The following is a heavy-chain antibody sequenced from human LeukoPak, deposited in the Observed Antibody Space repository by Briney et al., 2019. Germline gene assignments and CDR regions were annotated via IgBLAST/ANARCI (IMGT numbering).Heavy chain of an antibody. D-gene: IGHD4-17*01. J-gene: IGHJ5*02. V-gene: IGHV3-66*01. CDR2: IYSGGST. CDR1: GFTLSSNY. Sequence: GGSLRLSCAASGFTLSSNYMSWVRQAPGKGLEWVSVIYSGGSTYYADSVKGRFTISRDNSKNTLYLQMNSLRAEDTAVYYCARESEGGDYDPWGQGTLVTVSS. CDR3: ARESEGGDYDP.